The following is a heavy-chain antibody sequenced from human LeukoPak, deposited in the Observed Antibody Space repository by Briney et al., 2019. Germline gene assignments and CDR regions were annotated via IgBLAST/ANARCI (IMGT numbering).Heavy chain of an antibody. CDR2: IYYSGST. CDR3: ATSRYYYDSSGYYNGAAFDI. Sequence: SETLSLTCTVSGGSICSSSYYWGWIRQPPGTGLEWIGSIYYSGSTYYNPSLKSRVTISVDTSKNQFSLKLSSVTAADTAVYYCATSRYYYDSSGYYNGAAFDIWGQGTMVTVSS. D-gene: IGHD3-22*01. J-gene: IGHJ3*02. CDR1: GGSICSSSYY. V-gene: IGHV4-39*01.